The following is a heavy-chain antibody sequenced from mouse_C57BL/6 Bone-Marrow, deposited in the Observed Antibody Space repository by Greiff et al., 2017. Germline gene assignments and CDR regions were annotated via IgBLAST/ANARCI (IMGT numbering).Heavy chain of an antibody. CDR3: ARSLYYGSVLDY. D-gene: IGHD1-1*01. V-gene: IGHV1-76*01. CDR1: GYTFTDYY. Sequence: QVQLKQSGAELVRPGASVKLSCKASGYTFTDYYINWVKQRPGQGLEWIARIYPGSGNTYYNEKFKGKATLTAEKSSSTAYMQLSSLTSEDSAVYFCARSLYYGSVLDYWGQGTTLTVSS. J-gene: IGHJ2*01. CDR2: IYPGSGNT.